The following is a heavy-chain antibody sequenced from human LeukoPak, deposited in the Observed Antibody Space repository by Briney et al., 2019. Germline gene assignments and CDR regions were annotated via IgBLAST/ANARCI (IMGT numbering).Heavy chain of an antibody. Sequence: KPSETLSPTCAVYGGSFSGYYWSRIRQPPGKGLEWIGEINHSGSTNYNPSLKSRVTISVDTSKNQFSLKLSSVTAADTAVYYCARGLYYDFWSGYGGGYYFDYWGQGTLVTVSS. CDR3: ARGLYYDFWSGYGGGYYFDY. V-gene: IGHV4-34*01. CDR1: GGSFSGYY. J-gene: IGHJ4*02. CDR2: INHSGST. D-gene: IGHD3-3*01.